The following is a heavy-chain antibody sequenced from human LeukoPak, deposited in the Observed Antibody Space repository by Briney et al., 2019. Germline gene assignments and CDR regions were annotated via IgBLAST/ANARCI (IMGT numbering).Heavy chain of an antibody. V-gene: IGHV4-4*07. CDR3: AREARSGSYFDY. Sequence: SETLSLTCTASGGSISSYYWSWIRQPAGKGLEWIGRIYTSGSTNYDPSLKSRVTMSVDTSKNQFSLKLSSVTAADTAVYYCAREARSGSYFDYWGQGTLVTVSS. CDR1: GGSISSYY. CDR2: IYTSGST. D-gene: IGHD1-26*01. J-gene: IGHJ4*02.